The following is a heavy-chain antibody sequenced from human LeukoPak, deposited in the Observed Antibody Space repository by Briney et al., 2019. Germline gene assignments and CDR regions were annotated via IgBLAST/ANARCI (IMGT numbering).Heavy chain of an antibody. Sequence: PGKSLRLSCAASGFTFSSFGMHWVRLAPGKGLEWVAVIWYDGSEKFYADSVKGRFTISRDNSKNTLYLQMNSLRVEDTAAYYCARGGNAFDIWGQGTVVTVSS. CDR3: ARGGNAFDI. CDR1: GFTFSSFG. V-gene: IGHV3-33*01. CDR2: IWYDGSEK. J-gene: IGHJ3*02.